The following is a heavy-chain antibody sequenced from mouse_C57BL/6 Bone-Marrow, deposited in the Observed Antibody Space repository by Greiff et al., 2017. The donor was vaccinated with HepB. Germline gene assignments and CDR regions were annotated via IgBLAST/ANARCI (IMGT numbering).Heavy chain of an antibody. Sequence: EVQRVESGGGLVQPKGSLKLSCAASGFSFNTYAMNWVRQAPGKGLEWVARIRSKSNNYATYYADSVKDRFTISRDDSESMLYLQMNNLKTEDTAMYYCVRPAFYNYGSSYDYAMDYWGQGTSVTVSS. CDR3: VRPAFYNYGSSYDYAMDY. CDR1: GFSFNTYA. CDR2: IRSKSNNYAT. D-gene: IGHD1-1*01. V-gene: IGHV10-1*01. J-gene: IGHJ4*01.